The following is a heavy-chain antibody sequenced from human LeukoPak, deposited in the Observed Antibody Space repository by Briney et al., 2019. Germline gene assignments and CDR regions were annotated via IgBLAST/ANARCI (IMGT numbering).Heavy chain of an antibody. V-gene: IGHV4-59*01. CDR3: ARVGVGTGYQWDFDY. CDR1: GGSITSYY. CDR2: IHYSGST. Sequence: SETLSLTCTVSGGSITSYYWSWIRKPPGKGLEWIGYIHYSGSTSYNPSLKSRVTISVDTSKNQFSLKLSSVTAADTALYYCARVGVGTGYQWDFDYWGQGTLVTVSS. J-gene: IGHJ4*02. D-gene: IGHD3/OR15-3a*01.